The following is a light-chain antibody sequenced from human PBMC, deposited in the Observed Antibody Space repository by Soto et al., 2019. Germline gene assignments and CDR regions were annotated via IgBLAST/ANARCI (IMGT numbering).Light chain of an antibody. CDR2: MAT. J-gene: IGKJ1*01. Sequence: DIQMTPSPSSVSASVGDRVTITCPASQSISSWLAWYQQKPGKAPILLIYMATSLESGVPSRFSGSGSGTEFTLTISSLQPDDFATYYCQQYKSYWTFGQGTKV. CDR3: QQYKSYWT. V-gene: IGKV1-5*03. CDR1: QSISSW.